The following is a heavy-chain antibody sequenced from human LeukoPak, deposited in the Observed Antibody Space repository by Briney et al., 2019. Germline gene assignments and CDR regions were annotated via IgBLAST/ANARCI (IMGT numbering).Heavy chain of an antibody. Sequence: GASVKVSCKASGGTFSSYAISWVRQAPVQGLEWMGRIIPILGIANYAQKFQGRVTITANKSTSTAYMELSSLRSEDAAVYYCAIPQQLGHFDYWGQGTLVTVSS. CDR2: IIPILGIA. CDR1: GGTFSSYA. J-gene: IGHJ4*02. CDR3: AIPQQLGHFDY. D-gene: IGHD6-13*01. V-gene: IGHV1-69*04.